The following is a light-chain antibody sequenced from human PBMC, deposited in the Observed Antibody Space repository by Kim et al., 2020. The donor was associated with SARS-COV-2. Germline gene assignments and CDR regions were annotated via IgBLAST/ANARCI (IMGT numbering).Light chain of an antibody. V-gene: IGKV1-5*03. CDR1: ESVSSW. CDR2: KSS. Sequence: ASVGDRVTISCRASESVSSWLAWYQQKPGRAPNVLISKSSLLETGVPPRFSGSGSGTDFTLTITNLQPEDFATYYCQQYSSFPLTFGGGTKVDIK. J-gene: IGKJ4*01. CDR3: QQYSSFPLT.